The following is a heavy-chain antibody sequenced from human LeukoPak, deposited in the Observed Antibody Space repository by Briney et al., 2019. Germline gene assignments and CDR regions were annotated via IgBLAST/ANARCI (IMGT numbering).Heavy chain of an antibody. V-gene: IGHV5-51*01. Sequence: GESLKISCKGSGYRFTSYWIGWVRQMPGKGLEWMGIIYPGDSDTRYSPSFQGQVTISADKSISAAYLQWSSLKASDTAMYYCARHTNDYGGYGDYWAPGNPGHRLL. CDR1: GYRFTSYW. J-gene: IGHJ4*02. CDR2: IYPGDSDT. D-gene: IGHD4-23*01. CDR3: ARHTNDYGGYGDY.